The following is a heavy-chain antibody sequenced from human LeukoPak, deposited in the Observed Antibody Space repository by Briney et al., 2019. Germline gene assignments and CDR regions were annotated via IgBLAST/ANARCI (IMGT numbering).Heavy chain of an antibody. CDR3: ARDGPNFEFDP. J-gene: IGHJ5*02. Sequence: PGGSLRLSCAASGFTFSSYAMHWVRQAPGKGLEYVSAISSNGGSTYYANSVKGRFTISRDNSKNTLYLQMGSLRAEDMAVYYCARDGPNFEFDPWGQETLVTVSS. CDR1: GFTFSSYA. V-gene: IGHV3-64*01. D-gene: IGHD5-24*01. CDR2: ISSNGGST.